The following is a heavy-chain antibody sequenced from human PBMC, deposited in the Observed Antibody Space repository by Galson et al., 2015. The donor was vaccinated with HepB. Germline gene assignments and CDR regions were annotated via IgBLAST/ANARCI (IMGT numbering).Heavy chain of an antibody. J-gene: IGHJ6*02. V-gene: IGHV3-30-3*01. CDR2: ISYDGSNK. CDR3: ARNMDTAQPYYYYGMDV. CDR1: GFTFSSYA. Sequence: SLRLSCAASGFTFSSYAMHWVRQAPGKGLERVAVISYDGSNKYYADSVKGRFTISRDNSKNTLCLQMNSLRAEDTAVYYCARNMDTAQPYYYYGMDVWGQGTTVTVS. D-gene: IGHD5-18*01.